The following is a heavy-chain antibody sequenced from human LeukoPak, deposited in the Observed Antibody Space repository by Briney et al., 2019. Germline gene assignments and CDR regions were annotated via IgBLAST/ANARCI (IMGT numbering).Heavy chain of an antibody. V-gene: IGHV3-30*04. D-gene: IGHD6-13*01. CDR1: GFTFGSYA. Sequence: GRSLRLSCAASGFTFGSYAMHWVRQAPGKGLEWVAVISYDGSNKYYADSVKGRFTISRDNSKNTLYLQMNSLRAEDTAVYYCARAAYPLSRGMGDYFDYWGQGTLVTVSS. CDR2: ISYDGSNK. J-gene: IGHJ4*02. CDR3: ARAAYPLSRGMGDYFDY.